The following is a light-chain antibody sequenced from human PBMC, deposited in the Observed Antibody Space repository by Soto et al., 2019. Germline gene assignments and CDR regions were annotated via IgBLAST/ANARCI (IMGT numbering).Light chain of an antibody. J-gene: IGLJ2*01. CDR2: SNN. Sequence: QSVLTQPPSASGTPGQRVTLSCSGSSSNIGSNTGNWYQQLQGTAPKLLIYSNNQRPSGVPDRFSGSKSGTSASLAISGLQSEDEADEYCAAWDDSLNGVVFGGGTKLTV. CDR1: SSNIGSNT. V-gene: IGLV1-44*01. CDR3: AAWDDSLNGVV.